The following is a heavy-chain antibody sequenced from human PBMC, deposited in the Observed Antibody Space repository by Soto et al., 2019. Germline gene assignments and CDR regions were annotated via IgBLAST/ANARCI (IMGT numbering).Heavy chain of an antibody. Sequence: PGESLKISCKGSGYSFTSYWIGCVRQMPGKGLEWMGIIYPGDSDTRYSPSFQGQVTISADKSISTAYLQWSSLKASDTAMYYSARRRLAAIAAAAYYLEYWGQGTMVTVSS. V-gene: IGHV5-51*01. CDR1: GYSFTSYW. CDR3: ARRRLAAIAAAAYYLEY. J-gene: IGHJ4*02. CDR2: IYPGDSDT. D-gene: IGHD6-13*01.